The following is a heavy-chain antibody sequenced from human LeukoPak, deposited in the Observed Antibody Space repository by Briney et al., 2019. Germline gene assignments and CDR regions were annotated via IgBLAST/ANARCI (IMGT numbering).Heavy chain of an antibody. CDR3: ARVQRGYYGSGSYYNWFDP. CDR2: IYYSGST. D-gene: IGHD3-10*01. Sequence: SETLSLTCTVSGGSISSYYWSWIRQSPGKGLEWIGNIYYSGSTNYNPSLKSRVTISVDTSKNQFSLKLSSVTAADTAVYYCARVQRGYYGSGSYYNWFDPWGQGTLVTVSS. J-gene: IGHJ5*02. CDR1: GGSISSYY. V-gene: IGHV4-59*01.